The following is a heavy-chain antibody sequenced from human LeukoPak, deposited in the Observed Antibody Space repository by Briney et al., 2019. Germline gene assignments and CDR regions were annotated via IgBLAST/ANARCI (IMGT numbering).Heavy chain of an antibody. D-gene: IGHD2-15*01. Sequence: SETLSLTCTVSGGSISGSYWSWIRQPAGKGLEWIGRIYSSGSTNYNPSLKSRVTMSVDTSKNQVSLKLNSVTAADTAVYYCARGFCSGGSCYLFDSWGQGTLVTVPS. V-gene: IGHV4-4*07. CDR2: IYSSGST. CDR1: GGSISGSY. CDR3: ARGFCSGGSCYLFDS. J-gene: IGHJ4*02.